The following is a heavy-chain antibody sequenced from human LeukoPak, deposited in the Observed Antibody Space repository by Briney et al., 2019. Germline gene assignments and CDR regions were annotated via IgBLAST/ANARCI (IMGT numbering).Heavy chain of an antibody. CDR1: GYTFTGYY. CDR2: INPNSGGT. Sequence: GASVKVSCKASGYTFTGYYMHWVRQAPGQGLEWMGRINPNSGGTNYAQKFQGRVTMTRDTSISTAYMELSRLRSDDTAVYYCARVLAGYSSSWYTGKFDIWGQGTMVTVSS. CDR3: ARVLAGYSSSWYTGKFDI. D-gene: IGHD6-13*01. V-gene: IGHV1-2*06. J-gene: IGHJ3*02.